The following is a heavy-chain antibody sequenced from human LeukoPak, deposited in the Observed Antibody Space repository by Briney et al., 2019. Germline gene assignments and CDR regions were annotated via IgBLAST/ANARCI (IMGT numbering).Heavy chain of an antibody. CDR1: GFTFSSYE. Sequence: PGGSLRLSCAASGFTFSSYEMNWVRQAPGKGLEWVSYIYSGGSTIYYADSVKGRFTISRDNAKNSLYLQMNSLRAEDTAIYYCARGRRDSSWYGGDAFDIWGQGTMVTVSS. J-gene: IGHJ3*02. D-gene: IGHD6-13*01. CDR2: IYSGGSTI. CDR3: ARGRRDSSWYGGDAFDI. V-gene: IGHV3-48*03.